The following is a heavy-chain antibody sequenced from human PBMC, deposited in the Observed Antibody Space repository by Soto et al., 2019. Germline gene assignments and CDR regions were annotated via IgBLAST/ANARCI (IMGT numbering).Heavy chain of an antibody. CDR3: ARDRAVTMVRGVIPHFDY. CDR2: ISYDGSNK. V-gene: IGHV3-30-3*01. J-gene: IGHJ4*02. Sequence: GGSLRLSCAASGFTFSSYAMHWVRQAPGKGLEWVAVISYDGSNKYYADSVKGRFTISRDNSKNTLYLQMNSLRAEDTAVYYCARDRAVTMVRGVIPHFDYWGQGTLVTVSS. D-gene: IGHD3-10*01. CDR1: GFTFSSYA.